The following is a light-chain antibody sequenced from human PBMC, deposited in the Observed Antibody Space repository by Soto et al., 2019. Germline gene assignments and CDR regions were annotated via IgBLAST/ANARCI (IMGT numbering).Light chain of an antibody. Sequence: IRLTHSPSSFSASTGDRVTITCHARQGISSYLAWYQQKPGKAPKLLIYAASTLQSGVPSRFSGSGSGTDFTLTISSLQPEDFATYYCQQLNSYPLITFGQGTRLEIK. V-gene: IGKV1-8*01. J-gene: IGKJ5*01. CDR2: AAS. CDR1: QGISSY. CDR3: QQLNSYPLIT.